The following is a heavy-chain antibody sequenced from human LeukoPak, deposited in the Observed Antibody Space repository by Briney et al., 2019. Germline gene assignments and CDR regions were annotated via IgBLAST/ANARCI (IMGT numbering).Heavy chain of an antibody. CDR2: ISAYNGNT. CDR3: ARGALDSSSWYAIYYYYGMDV. J-gene: IGHJ6*02. Sequence: ASVKVSCKASGYTFTSYGIGWVRQAPGQGLEWMGWISAYNGNTNYAQNLQGRVTMTTDTSTSTAYMELSSLRSEDTAVYYCARGALDSSSWYAIYYYYGMDVWGQGTTVTVSS. V-gene: IGHV1-18*01. CDR1: GYTFTSYG. D-gene: IGHD6-13*01.